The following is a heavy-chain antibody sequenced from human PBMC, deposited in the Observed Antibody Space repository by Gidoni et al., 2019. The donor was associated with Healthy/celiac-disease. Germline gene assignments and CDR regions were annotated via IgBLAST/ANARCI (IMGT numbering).Heavy chain of an antibody. D-gene: IGHD3-3*01. CDR3: ARDFTIGLEGGPEYYFDY. CDR1: GFTFSSYA. Sequence: QVQLVESGGGVVQPGRSLRLSCAASGFTFSSYAMHWVRQAPGKSLEWVAVISYDGSNKYYADSVKGRFTISRDNSKNTLYLQMNSLRAEDTAVYYCARDFTIGLEGGPEYYFDYWGQGTLVTVSS. CDR2: ISYDGSNK. J-gene: IGHJ4*02. V-gene: IGHV3-30*04.